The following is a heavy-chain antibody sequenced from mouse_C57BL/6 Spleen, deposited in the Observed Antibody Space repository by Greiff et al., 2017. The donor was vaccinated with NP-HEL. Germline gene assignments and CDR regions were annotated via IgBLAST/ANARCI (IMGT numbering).Heavy chain of an antibody. Sequence: VQLQESGAELVKPGASVKISCKASGYAFSSYWMNWVKQRPGKGLEWIGQIYPGDGDTNYNGKFKGKATLTADKSSSTAYMQLSSLTSEDSAVYFCARSLYGSDFDYWGQGTTLTVSS. J-gene: IGHJ2*01. CDR2: IYPGDGDT. CDR3: ARSLYGSDFDY. V-gene: IGHV1-80*01. D-gene: IGHD1-1*01. CDR1: GYAFSSYW.